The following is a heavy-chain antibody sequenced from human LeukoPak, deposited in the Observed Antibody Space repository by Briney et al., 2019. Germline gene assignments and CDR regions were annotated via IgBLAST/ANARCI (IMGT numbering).Heavy chain of an antibody. CDR1: GDSISSGDYY. J-gene: IGHJ1*01. CDR3: ARSYCGGDCYNEYFQH. V-gene: IGHV4-30-4*01. CDR2: IYYSGST. D-gene: IGHD2-21*02. Sequence: SQTLSLTCTVSGDSISSGDYYWSWIRQSPGKGLEWIGYIYYSGSTFYNPSLQSRLTMSVDTSKNQFSLRLSSVTAADTAVYYCARSYCGGDCYNEYFQHWGQGTLVTVSS.